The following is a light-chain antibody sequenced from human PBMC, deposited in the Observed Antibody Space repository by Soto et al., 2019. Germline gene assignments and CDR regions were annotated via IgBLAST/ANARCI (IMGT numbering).Light chain of an antibody. CDR3: QQSYMDPIT. J-gene: IGKJ5*01. V-gene: IGKV1-39*01. CDR1: QSISSY. CDR2: AAS. Sequence: DIQMTQSPSSLSASVGDRVTISFRASQSISSYLNWYQQKPGKAPKLLIYAASSLQSGVPSRFSGSGSGTDFTLTISSLQPEDFATYFCQQSYMDPITFGQGTRLEIK.